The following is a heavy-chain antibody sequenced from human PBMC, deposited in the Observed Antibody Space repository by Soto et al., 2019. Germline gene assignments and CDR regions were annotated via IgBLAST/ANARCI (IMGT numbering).Heavy chain of an antibody. V-gene: IGHV1-3*01. CDR1: GYTFTRYI. D-gene: IGHD2-15*01. J-gene: IGHJ5*02. CDR3: ARGIATGQLDP. CDR2: INPDNGNT. Sequence: ASVKVSCKAAGYTFTRYIMNWVRQAPGQRLEWMGWINPDNGNTKSSQKFQDRVIITRDTSASTAYMDLSSLRSEDTAVYYCARGIATGQLDPWGQGTLVTGSS.